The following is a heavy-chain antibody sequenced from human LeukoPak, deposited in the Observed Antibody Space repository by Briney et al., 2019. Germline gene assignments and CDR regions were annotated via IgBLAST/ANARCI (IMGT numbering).Heavy chain of an antibody. CDR2: ISGSGSNT. Sequence: GGSLRLSCVASGFTFSSYAMSWVRQAPGKGLEWVSTISGSGSNTYYADSVKGRFTISRDNSKNTLYLQMNSLRAEDTAVYYSYCSSSSCYAANGLDVWGKGTTVTASS. V-gene: IGHV3-23*01. CDR3: YCSSSSCYAANGLDV. J-gene: IGHJ6*04. CDR1: GFTFSSYA. D-gene: IGHD2-2*01.